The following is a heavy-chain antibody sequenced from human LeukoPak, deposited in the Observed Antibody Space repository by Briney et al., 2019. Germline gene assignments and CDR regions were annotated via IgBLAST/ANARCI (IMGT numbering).Heavy chain of an antibody. J-gene: IGHJ4*02. D-gene: IGHD5-18*01. CDR3: ARDQRGSSCSKYYFDY. CDR1: GFSFSSYG. CDR2: IWYDGTNK. V-gene: IGHV3-33*01. Sequence: PGGSLRLSCAASGFSFSSYGMHWVRQAPGKGLEWVAVIWYDGTNKYYADSVKGRFTISRDNSKNTLYLQMNSLRAEDTAVYYCARDQRGSSCSKYYFDYWGQGTLVTVSS.